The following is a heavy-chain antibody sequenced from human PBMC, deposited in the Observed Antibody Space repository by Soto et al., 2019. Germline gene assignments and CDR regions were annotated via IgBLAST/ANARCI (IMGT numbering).Heavy chain of an antibody. J-gene: IGHJ4*02. CDR2: ISYDGSNK. Sequence: LRLSCAASGFTFSSYAMHWVRQAPGKGLEWVAVISYDGSNKYYADSVKGRFNISRDNSKNTLYLQMNSLRAEDTAVYYCAKALGRDFSDFDSWGQGTQVTVSS. CDR3: AKALGRDFSDFDS. D-gene: IGHD3-10*01. V-gene: IGHV3-30-3*01. CDR1: GFTFSSYA.